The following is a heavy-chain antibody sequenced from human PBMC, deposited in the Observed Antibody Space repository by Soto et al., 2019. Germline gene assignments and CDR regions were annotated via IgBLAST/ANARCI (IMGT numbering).Heavy chain of an antibody. CDR3: ARHFRCSSTSCYHSAISYYYYMDV. CDR1: GGSISSSSYY. D-gene: IGHD2-2*01. J-gene: IGHJ6*03. CDR2: IYYSGST. Sequence: PSETLSLTCTVSGGSISSSSYYWGWIRQPPGKGLEWIGSIYYSGSTNYNPSLKSRVTISVDTSKNQFSLKLSSVIAADTAVYYCARHFRCSSTSCYHSAISYYYYMDVWGKGTTVTVSS. V-gene: IGHV4-39*01.